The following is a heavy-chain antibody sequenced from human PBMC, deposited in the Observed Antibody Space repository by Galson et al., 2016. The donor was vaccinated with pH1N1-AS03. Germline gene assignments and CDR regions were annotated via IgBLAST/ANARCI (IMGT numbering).Heavy chain of an antibody. V-gene: IGHV3-74*01. CDR2: INEDGSTT. CDR1: GFTFTSSW. CDR3: VREQGGSDDY. J-gene: IGHJ4*02. Sequence: SLRLSCAASGFTFTSSWMHWVRQAPGKGLVWVSHINEDGSTTRYADSVKGRFTISRDNAKNTLYLQRNSLRAEDTAVYFCVREQGGSDDYWGQGTLVTVSS. D-gene: IGHD1-26*01.